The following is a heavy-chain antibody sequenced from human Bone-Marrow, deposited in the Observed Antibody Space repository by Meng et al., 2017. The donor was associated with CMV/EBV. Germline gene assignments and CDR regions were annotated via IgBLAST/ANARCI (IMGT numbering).Heavy chain of an antibody. Sequence: SVTLSLTCTVSVGSISSSSYYWGWIRQPPGKGLEWIGSIYYSGSTYYNPSLKSRVTISVDTSKTQFSLKLSSVTAADTAVYYCARSRYCSSTSCYKARVYFDYWGQGTLVTVSS. D-gene: IGHD2-2*02. CDR3: ARSRYCSSTSCYKARVYFDY. CDR1: VGSISSSSYY. J-gene: IGHJ4*02. CDR2: IYYSGST. V-gene: IGHV4-39*01.